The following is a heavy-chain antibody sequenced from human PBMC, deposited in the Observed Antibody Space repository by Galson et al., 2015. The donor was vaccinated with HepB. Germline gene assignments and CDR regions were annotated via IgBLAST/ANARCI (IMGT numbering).Heavy chain of an antibody. CDR3: ARVDASRWFSDN. Sequence: SETLSLTCTVSGGSISNYYWSWIRQPAGKGLEWIGRIYTSGAINYNPSLKSRVTMSVDTSKNQFSLRLNSVTAADTAEYYCARVDASRWFSDNWGQGTLVTVSS. CDR2: IYTSGAI. J-gene: IGHJ4*02. V-gene: IGHV4-4*07. CDR1: GGSISNYY. D-gene: IGHD6-13*01.